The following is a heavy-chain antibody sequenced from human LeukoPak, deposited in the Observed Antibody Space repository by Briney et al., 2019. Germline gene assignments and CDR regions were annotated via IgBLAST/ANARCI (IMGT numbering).Heavy chain of an antibody. J-gene: IGHJ4*02. Sequence: GGSLRLTCAASGFSFSDHYMDWVRQAPGKGLEWVGRVKSKAQSYTTDYAASVKGRFTISRDDAKNSLYLQMNSLKTEDTAVYYCARDGHTSLDYWGQGTLVTVSS. CDR1: GFSFSDHY. D-gene: IGHD3-16*02. V-gene: IGHV3-72*01. CDR3: ARDGHTSLDY. CDR2: VKSKAQSYTT.